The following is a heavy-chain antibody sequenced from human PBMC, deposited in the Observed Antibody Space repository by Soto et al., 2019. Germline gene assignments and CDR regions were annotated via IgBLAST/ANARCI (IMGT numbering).Heavy chain of an antibody. CDR3: TRRGGGSSGVFMIDWLGP. D-gene: IGHD3-3*01. CDR2: IHHSGST. CDR1: GGSLYSSNW. Sequence: PSETLSLTCDVSGGSLYSSNWWTWVRQTPGKGLEWIGEIHHSGSTNYNPSLKSRVTISADKSKYQFFLNLASVTAADTALYYCTRRGGGSSGVFMIDWLGPWGQGTQVTVSS. V-gene: IGHV4-4*02. J-gene: IGHJ5*02.